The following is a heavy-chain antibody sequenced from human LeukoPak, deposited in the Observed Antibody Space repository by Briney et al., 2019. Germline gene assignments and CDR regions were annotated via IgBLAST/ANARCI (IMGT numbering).Heavy chain of an antibody. D-gene: IGHD3-3*01. CDR1: GGSFSGYY. CDR3: ARAPSGGFLEWLLFGYFDY. V-gene: IGHV4-34*01. CDR2: INHSGST. J-gene: IGHJ4*02. Sequence: SETLSLTCAVYGGSFSGYYWSWIRQPPGKGLEWIGEINHSGSTNYNPSLKSRVTISVDTSKNQSSLKLSSVTAADTAVYYCARAPSGGFLEWLLFGYFDYWGQGTLVTVSS.